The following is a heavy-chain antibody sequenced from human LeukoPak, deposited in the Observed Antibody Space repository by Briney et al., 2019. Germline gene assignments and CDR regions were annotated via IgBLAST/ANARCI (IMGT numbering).Heavy chain of an antibody. CDR3: ARFNPVGGQLFDY. D-gene: IGHD3-16*01. Sequence: SQTLSLTCTVSGGSISIGDYSWSWIRQPPGKGLGWIGSIYYSGSTYYNPSLKSRVTISVDTSKNQFSLKLSSVSAADTAVYYCARFNPVGGQLFDYWGQGTLVTVSS. V-gene: IGHV4-30-4*08. J-gene: IGHJ4*02. CDR2: IYYSGST. CDR1: GGSISIGDYS.